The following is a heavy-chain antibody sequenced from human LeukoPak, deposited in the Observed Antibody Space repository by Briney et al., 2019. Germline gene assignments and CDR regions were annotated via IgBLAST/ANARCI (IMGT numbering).Heavy chain of an antibody. CDR2: IYYSGST. V-gene: IGHV4-30-4*01. J-gene: IGHJ4*02. D-gene: IGHD2-2*01. CDR3: ARATIREDIVVVPAAIDY. CDR1: GGSIRSGDYY. Sequence: PSETLSLTCTVSGGSIRSGDYYWSWIRQPPGKDLEWIGYIYYSGSTYYNPSLKSRVTISVDTSKKQFSLKLSSVTAADTAVYYCARATIREDIVVVPAAIDYWGQGTLVTVSS.